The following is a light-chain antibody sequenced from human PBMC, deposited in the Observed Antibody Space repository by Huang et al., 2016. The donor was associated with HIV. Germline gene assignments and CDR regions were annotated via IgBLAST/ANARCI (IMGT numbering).Light chain of an antibody. CDR3: QQYGSSPET. J-gene: IGKJ1*01. CDR1: QSVSRSY. Sequence: EIVLTQSPATLSLSPGERATLSCGDSQSVSRSYLAWYQQKPGLAPRILIYDASSRATGIPDRFSGSGSGTDFTLTISRLEPEDCAVYYCQQYGSSPETFGQGTKVEIK. CDR2: DAS. V-gene: IGKV3D-20*01.